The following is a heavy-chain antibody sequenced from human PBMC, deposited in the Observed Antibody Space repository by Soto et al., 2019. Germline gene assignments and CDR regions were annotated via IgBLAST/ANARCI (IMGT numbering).Heavy chain of an antibody. CDR2: IIPIFGTA. D-gene: IGHD3-10*01. CDR3: AKAGGTRARGVIIFGY. Sequence: ASVKVSCKASGGTFSSYAINWVRQAPGQGLEWMGGIIPIFGTANYAQKFQGRVTITADESTGTAYMELSSLRSEDTAVYYCAKAGGTRARGVIIFGYWGQGTLVTVSS. CDR1: GGTFSSYA. V-gene: IGHV1-69*13. J-gene: IGHJ4*02.